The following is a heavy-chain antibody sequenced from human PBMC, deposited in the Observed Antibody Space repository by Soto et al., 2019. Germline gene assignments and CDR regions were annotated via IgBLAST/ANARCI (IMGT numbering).Heavy chain of an antibody. CDR1: GGSISSYY. V-gene: IGHV4-59*08. CDR3: ARQSLDCSGGSCYTYYFDY. J-gene: IGHJ4*02. D-gene: IGHD2-15*01. Sequence: PSETLSLTCTVPGGSISSYYWSWIRHPPGQGLEWIGYIYYSGSTNYNPSLKSRVTISVDAPRNQFSLKLSSVTAADTAVYYCARQSLDCSGGSCYTYYFDYWGQGTLVTVS. CDR2: IYYSGST.